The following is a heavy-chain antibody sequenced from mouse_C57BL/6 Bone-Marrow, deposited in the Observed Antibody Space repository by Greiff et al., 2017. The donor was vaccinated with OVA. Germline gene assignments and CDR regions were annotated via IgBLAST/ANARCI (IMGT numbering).Heavy chain of an antibody. D-gene: IGHD1-1*01. V-gene: IGHV1-72*01. CDR2: IDPNSGGT. CDR3: ARGGLLRSSWFAY. CDR1: GCTFTSYW. J-gene: IGHJ3*01. Sequence: QVQLQQPGAELVKPGASVKLSCKASGCTFTSYWMHWVKQRPGRGLEWIGRIDPNSGGTKYNEKFKSKATLTVDKPSSTAYMQLSSLTSEDSAVYYCARGGLLRSSWFAYWGQGTLVTVSA.